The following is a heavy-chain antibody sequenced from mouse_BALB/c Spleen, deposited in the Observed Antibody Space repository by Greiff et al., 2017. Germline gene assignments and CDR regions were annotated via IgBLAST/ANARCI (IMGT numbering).Heavy chain of an antibody. V-gene: IGHV1S81*02. J-gene: IGHJ1*01. CDR2: INPSNGRT. Sequence: QVQLQQPGAELVKPGASVKLSCKASGYTFTSYWMHWVKQRPGQGLEWIGEINPSNGRTNYNEKFKSKATLTVDKSSSTAYMQLSSLTSEDSAVYYCAQGWLPPYWYFDVWGAGTTVTVSS. CDR3: AQGWLPPYWYFDV. D-gene: IGHD2-3*01. CDR1: GYTFTSYW.